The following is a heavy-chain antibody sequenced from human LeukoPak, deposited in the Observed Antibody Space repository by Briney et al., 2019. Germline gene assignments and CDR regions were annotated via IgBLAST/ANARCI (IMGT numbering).Heavy chain of an antibody. J-gene: IGHJ6*03. D-gene: IGHD2-15*01. Sequence: SETLSLTCTVSGGSISSYYWNWIRQPPGKGLEWIGYIYYSGSTNYNPSLKSRVTISVDTSKNQFSLKLSSVTAADTAVYYCARAGPVLGYCSGGSCYSYYYYYYMDVWGKGTTVTVSS. CDR2: IYYSGST. CDR1: GGSISSYY. V-gene: IGHV4-59*12. CDR3: ARAGPVLGYCSGGSCYSYYYYYYMDV.